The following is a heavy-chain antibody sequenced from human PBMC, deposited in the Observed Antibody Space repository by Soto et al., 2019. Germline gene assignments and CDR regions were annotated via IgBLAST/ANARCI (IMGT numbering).Heavy chain of an antibody. V-gene: IGHV3-23*01. D-gene: IGHD6-13*01. CDR2: ISGSGGST. J-gene: IGHJ4*02. CDR3: AIEPTIAADYYSDY. CDR1: GFTFSSYA. Sequence: GGSLRLSCAASGFTFSSYAMSWVRQAPGKGLEWVSAISGSGGSTYYADSVKGRFTISRDNSKNTLYLQMNSLKAEDTAVYYCAIEPTIAADYYSDYWCQGTLVTVSS.